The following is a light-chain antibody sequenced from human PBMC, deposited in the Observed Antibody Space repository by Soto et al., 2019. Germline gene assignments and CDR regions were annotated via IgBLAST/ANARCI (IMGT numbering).Light chain of an antibody. Sequence: QSVLTQPASVSGSPGQSITISCTGTSSDVGGYSYISWYQHNPGRAPKLMIYDVSNRPSGVSDRFSGSKSGNTASLTISWFQAEDEADYYCSSYTTSSTYVFGSGTKVTVL. CDR3: SSYTTSSTYV. J-gene: IGLJ1*01. V-gene: IGLV2-14*03. CDR1: SSDVGGYSY. CDR2: DVS.